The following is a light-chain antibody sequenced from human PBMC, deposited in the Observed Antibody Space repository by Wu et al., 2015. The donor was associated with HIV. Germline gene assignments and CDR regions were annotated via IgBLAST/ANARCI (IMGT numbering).Light chain of an antibody. Sequence: EIVLTQSPATLSLSPGERATLSCRASQSVSSYLAWYQQKPGQAPRLLIYDASNRATGIPARFSGSGSGTDFTLTISSLEPEDFAVYYCQQRREWLTFGGGTRVEIK. CDR1: QSVSSY. V-gene: IGKV3-11*01. CDR2: DAS. CDR3: QQRREWLT. J-gene: IGKJ4*01.